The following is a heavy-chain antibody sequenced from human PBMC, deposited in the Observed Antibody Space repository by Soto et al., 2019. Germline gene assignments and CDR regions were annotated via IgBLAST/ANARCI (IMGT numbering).Heavy chain of an antibody. V-gene: IGHV4-30-2*01. CDR2: IYSSGRS. CDR3: ARGREGPFFEL. J-gene: IGHJ4*02. CDR1: GASISNRDYS. Sequence: SETLSLTCAVSGASISNRDYSWICIRQPPGRALEWIGYIYSSGRSDYNPSLKSRVTISIDRSKNQFSLRLTSVTAADAAVYYCARGREGPFFELWGQGALVAVS. D-gene: IGHD3-3*01.